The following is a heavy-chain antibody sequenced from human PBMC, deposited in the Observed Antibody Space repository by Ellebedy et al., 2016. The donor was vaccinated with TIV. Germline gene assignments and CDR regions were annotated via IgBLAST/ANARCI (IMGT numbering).Heavy chain of an antibody. CDR1: GFTFNNYW. D-gene: IGHD6-13*01. V-gene: IGHV3-7*01. CDR3: ARDRISASGIFDY. Sequence: PGGSLRLSCAASGFTFNNYWMSWVRQAPGKGLEWVANIKQDGSEKYCVDSVKGRFTISRDNAKNSLFLQMNGLRAEDTAVYYCARDRISASGIFDYWGQGTLVTVSS. CDR2: IKQDGSEK. J-gene: IGHJ4*02.